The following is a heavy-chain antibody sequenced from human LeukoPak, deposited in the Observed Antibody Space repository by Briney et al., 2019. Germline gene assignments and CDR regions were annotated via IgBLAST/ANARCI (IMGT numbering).Heavy chain of an antibody. CDR3: ARVLKLAYCSGDCGLAFDY. Sequence: GGSLRLSCAASGFTFSSYEMNWVRQAPGKGLEWVSYISSSGSTIYYADSVKGRFTISRDNAKNSLYLQMNSLRAEDTAVYYCARVLKLAYCSGDCGLAFDYWGQGTLVTVSS. V-gene: IGHV3-48*03. CDR2: ISSSGSTI. D-gene: IGHD2-21*02. CDR1: GFTFSSYE. J-gene: IGHJ4*02.